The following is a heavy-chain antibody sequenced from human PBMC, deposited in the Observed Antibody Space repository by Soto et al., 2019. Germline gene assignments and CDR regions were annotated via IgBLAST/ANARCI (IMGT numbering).Heavy chain of an antibody. CDR1: GGSISSSSYY. J-gene: IGHJ4*02. CDR2: IYYSGST. Sequence: QLQLQESGPGLVKPSETLSLTCTVSGGSISSSSYYWGWIRQPPGKGLEWIGSIYYSGSTYYNPSRMXRXTXXVATSKNQFSLRLSSVTAADTAVYYCAPFVWLTHYWGQGTLVTVSS. V-gene: IGHV4-39*01. CDR3: APFVWLTHY. D-gene: IGHD3-9*01.